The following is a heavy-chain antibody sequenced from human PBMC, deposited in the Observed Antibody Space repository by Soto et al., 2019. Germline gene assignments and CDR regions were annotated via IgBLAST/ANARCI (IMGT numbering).Heavy chain of an antibody. D-gene: IGHD3-10*01. CDR3: ARDMPKSTRNRFGNL. CDR1: GFSFSSYG. CDR2: IDSDGRDT. J-gene: IGHJ5*02. Sequence: EVQLVESGGGLVQPGGSLRLSCAASGFSFSSYGMHWVRQAPGRGLVWVSHIDSDGRDTTYADSVKGRFTISRDNAKNTLYLQMNSLRAEDTAVYFCARDMPKSTRNRFGNLWGQGTLVTVSS. V-gene: IGHV3-74*01.